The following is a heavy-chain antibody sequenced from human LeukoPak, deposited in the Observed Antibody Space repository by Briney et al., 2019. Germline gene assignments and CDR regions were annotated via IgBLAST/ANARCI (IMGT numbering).Heavy chain of an antibody. CDR3: ARDAPSLGTPGDYYYYMDV. V-gene: IGHV1-69*04. Sequence: ASVKVSCKASGGTFSSYAISWVRQAPGQGLEWMGRIIPILGIANYAQKFQGRVTITTDESTSTAYMELSSLRSEDTAVYYCARDAPSLGTPGDYYYYMDVWGKGTTVTVSS. J-gene: IGHJ6*03. CDR2: IIPILGIA. CDR1: GGTFSSYA. D-gene: IGHD3-10*01.